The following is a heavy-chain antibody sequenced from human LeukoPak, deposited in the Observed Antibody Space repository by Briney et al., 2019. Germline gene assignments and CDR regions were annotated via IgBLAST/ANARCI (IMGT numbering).Heavy chain of an antibody. CDR2: IYHSGST. CDR3: VRTAYYYGPFDY. V-gene: IGHV4-38-2*01. D-gene: IGHD3-10*01. CDR1: SYFISAGYY. J-gene: IGHJ4*02. Sequence: SETLSLTCAVSSYFISAGYYWGWIRQPPGKGLEWVGNIYHSGSTYYNPSLKSRVTLSVDTSKNQFSLELRAVTAADTAVYYCVRTAYYYGPFDYWGQGTLVTVSS.